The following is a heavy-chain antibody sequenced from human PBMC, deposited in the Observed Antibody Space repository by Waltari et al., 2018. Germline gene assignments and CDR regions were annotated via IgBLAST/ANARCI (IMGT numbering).Heavy chain of an antibody. J-gene: IGHJ4*02. V-gene: IGHV3-74*03. CDR3: TRNPGY. CDR1: GFLYNDYW. D-gene: IGHD2-15*01. CDR2: IKSDGTNI. Sequence: EVQLVESGGGLVQPGRSLRLSCAVSGFLYNDYWMDWVRQAPGQGLVWVSRIKSDGTNIKYADSVRGRFTISRDSAKNTFYLQMNSLRAEDTAVYYCTRNPGYWGQGTLVTVAS.